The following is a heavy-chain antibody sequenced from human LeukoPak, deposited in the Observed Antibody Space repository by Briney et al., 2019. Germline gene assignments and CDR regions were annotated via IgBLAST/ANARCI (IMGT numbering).Heavy chain of an antibody. CDR2: IYPGDSDT. Sequence: GESLQISCQASGYSFTSYYIGWVRQRSGKGLEWMGIIYPGDSDTRYSPSFQGQVTISIDKSISTAYLQWSSLKASDTAMYYCARMTESSDYYAMDVWGQGTTVTVSS. CDR1: GYSFTSYY. J-gene: IGHJ6*02. V-gene: IGHV5-51*01. CDR3: ARMTESSDYYAMDV. D-gene: IGHD3-22*01.